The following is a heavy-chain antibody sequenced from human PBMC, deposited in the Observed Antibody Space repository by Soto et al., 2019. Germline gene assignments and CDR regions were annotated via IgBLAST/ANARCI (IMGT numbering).Heavy chain of an antibody. D-gene: IGHD3-10*01. CDR2: FDPYGGNT. Sequence: ASVKVSCKASGYTFTNYGITWVRQAPGKGLEWVGCFDPYGGNTIYAQNLQGRVTMTEDTSTDTAYMELSSLRSEDTAVYYCATDHKRGAFDIWGQGTMVTVSS. CDR3: ATDHKRGAFDI. J-gene: IGHJ3*02. V-gene: IGHV1-18*01. CDR1: GYTFTNYG.